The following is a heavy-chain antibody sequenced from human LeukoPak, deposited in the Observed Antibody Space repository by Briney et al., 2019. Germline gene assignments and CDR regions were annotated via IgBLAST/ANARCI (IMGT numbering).Heavy chain of an antibody. CDR1: GFNFGGDW. D-gene: IGHD1-14*01. CDR2: INQDATEK. CDR3: AKDRRNDFDY. J-gene: IGHJ4*02. Sequence: GGSLRLSCAPSGFNFGGDWMSWVRQTPGKGLEWVANINQDATEKFSVDSAKGRFTIFRDNAKNSLYLQMSSLRGEDTALYYCAKDRRNDFDYWGQGTLVTVSS. V-gene: IGHV3-7*03.